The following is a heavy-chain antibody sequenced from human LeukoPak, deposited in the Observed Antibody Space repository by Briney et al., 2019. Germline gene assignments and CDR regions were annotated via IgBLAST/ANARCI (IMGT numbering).Heavy chain of an antibody. Sequence: GGPLRLSCPAAGFSVSRNYMRWVRQAPGKELEWVSVIYSGGSTYYADSVKGRFTLSRDNSKNTLYLQMHSLRAEDTALYYCATQATNNDYYYYGMDVWGQGTTVTVSS. J-gene: IGHJ6*02. CDR1: GFSVSRNY. V-gene: IGHV3-53*01. CDR3: ATQATNNDYYYYGMDV. CDR2: IYSGGST. D-gene: IGHD1-14*01.